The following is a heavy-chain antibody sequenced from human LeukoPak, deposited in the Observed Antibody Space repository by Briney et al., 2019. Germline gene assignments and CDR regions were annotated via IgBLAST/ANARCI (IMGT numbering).Heavy chain of an antibody. CDR3: ASTRRAAVAGRFDS. D-gene: IGHD6-19*01. CDR1: GASMSSNY. J-gene: IGHJ4*02. CDR2: IYHSGNT. Sequence: SETLSLTCNVSGASMSSNYWSWIRQPPGKGLEWIGYIYHSGNTNYSPSLESRVTMSVDESKNQFSLRVHFVSAVDTAAYYCASTRRAAVAGRFDSWGQGTLVTVSS. V-gene: IGHV4-4*09.